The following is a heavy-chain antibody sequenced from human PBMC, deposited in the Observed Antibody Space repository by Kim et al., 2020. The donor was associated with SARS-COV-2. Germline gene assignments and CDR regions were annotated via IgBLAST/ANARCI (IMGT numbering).Heavy chain of an antibody. D-gene: IGHD1-1*01. V-gene: IGHV3-30*04. CDR2: ISYDGSNK. CDR1: GFTFSSYA. J-gene: IGHJ4*01. CDR3: ARDKGYNWNDTNYFDY. Sequence: GGSLRLSCAASGFTFSSYAMHWVRQAPGKGLEWVAVISYDGSNKYYADSVKGRFTISRDNSKNTLYLQMNSLRAEDTAVYYCARDKGYNWNDTNYFDYWG.